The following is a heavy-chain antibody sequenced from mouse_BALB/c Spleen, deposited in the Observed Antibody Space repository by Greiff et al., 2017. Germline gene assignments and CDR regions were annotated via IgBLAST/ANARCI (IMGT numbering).Heavy chain of an antibody. V-gene: IGHV2-6-5*01. D-gene: IGHD2-3*01. CDR1: GFSLTDYG. CDR2: IWGGGST. CDR3: AKLFYEENAMDY. Sequence: QVQLKESGPGLVAPSQSLSITCTVSGFSLTDYGVSWIRQPPGKGLEWLGVIWGGGSTYYTSALKSRLSISKDNSKSQVFLKMNSLQTDDTAMYYCAKLFYEENAMDYWGQGTSVTVSS. J-gene: IGHJ4*01.